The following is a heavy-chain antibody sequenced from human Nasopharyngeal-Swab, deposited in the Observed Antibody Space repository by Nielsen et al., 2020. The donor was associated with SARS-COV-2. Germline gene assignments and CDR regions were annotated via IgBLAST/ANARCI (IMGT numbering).Heavy chain of an antibody. J-gene: IGHJ4*02. CDR2: TCRSGSGSA. V-gene: IGHV4-39*07. CDR1: GDSISRSDDY. Sequence: SETLSLTCTVSGDSISRSDDYWGWIRQTPGKGLEWIVSTCRSGSGSAYYNPSLKSRVTISIVPSKNLFSLNLKSVTAADTAVYYCARIIRRRGWYSHVDYWGQGTLVTVSS. CDR3: ARIIRRRGWYSHVDY. D-gene: IGHD6-19*01.